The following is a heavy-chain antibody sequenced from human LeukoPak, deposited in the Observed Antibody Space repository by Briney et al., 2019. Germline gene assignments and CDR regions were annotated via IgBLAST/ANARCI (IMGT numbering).Heavy chain of an antibody. J-gene: IGHJ5*02. CDR2: INPGDFDT. Sequence: GESMKISCEASGYSFINYWIAWVRQMPGKGLEWMGIINPGDFDTRYSPSFQGQVTISADKSISTAYLQWSSLKASDTAMYYCARLNYDILTGYYHWFDPRGQGTLVTVSS. CDR3: ARLNYDILTGYYHWFDP. D-gene: IGHD3-9*01. V-gene: IGHV5-51*01. CDR1: GYSFINYW.